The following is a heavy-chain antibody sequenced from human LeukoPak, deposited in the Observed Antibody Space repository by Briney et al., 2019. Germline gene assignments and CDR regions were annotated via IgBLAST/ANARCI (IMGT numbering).Heavy chain of an antibody. CDR2: ISFSGSPT. CDR1: GFTFSDYY. J-gene: IGHJ6*03. V-gene: IGHV3-11*01. D-gene: IGHD3-3*01. Sequence: GGSLRLSCAASGFTFSDYYMSWIRQAPGKGLEWVSYISFSGSPTQYADSVKGRFTISRDNAKNSLYLQMNSLRAEDTAVYYCARNTAYYDFWSGYYGYYYYYMDVWGKGTTVTVSS. CDR3: ARNTAYYDFWSGYYGYYYYYMDV.